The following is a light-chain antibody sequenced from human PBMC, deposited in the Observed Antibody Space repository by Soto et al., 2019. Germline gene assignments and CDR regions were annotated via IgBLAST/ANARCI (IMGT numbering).Light chain of an antibody. CDR3: IPYRGSDXSYV. CDR2: EVR. J-gene: IGLJ1*01. V-gene: IGLV2-14*01. CDR1: SSDIGSYNY. Sequence: QSSLTQPASVSGSPVQSITISCTGTSSDIGSYNYVAWYQQFPGKTPKLIIYEVRNRPSGVSFRFSGSKSGNTASLTISGLQDEDEADYYCIPYRGSDXSYVLGTGTKVXV.